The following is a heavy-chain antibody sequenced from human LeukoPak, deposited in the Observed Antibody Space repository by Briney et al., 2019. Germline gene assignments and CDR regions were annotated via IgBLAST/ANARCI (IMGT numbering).Heavy chain of an antibody. Sequence: ASVKVSCKASGYTFTGYYMHWVRQATGQGLEWMGWMNPNSGNTGYAQKFQGRVTMTRNTSISTAYMELSSLRSEDTAVYYCHSSGGDAFDIWGQGTMVTVSS. CDR1: GYTFTGYY. CDR2: MNPNSGNT. J-gene: IGHJ3*02. D-gene: IGHD3-22*01. CDR3: HSSGGDAFDI. V-gene: IGHV1-8*02.